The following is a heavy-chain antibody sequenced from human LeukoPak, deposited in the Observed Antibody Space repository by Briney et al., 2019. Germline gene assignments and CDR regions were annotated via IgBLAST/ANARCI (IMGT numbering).Heavy chain of an antibody. J-gene: IGHJ5*02. D-gene: IGHD6-6*01. CDR2: ISSSGGST. CDR3: AKELYSSSPGNWFDP. V-gene: IGHV3-23*01. Sequence: GGSLRLSCAASGFTFSSYAMSWVRQAPGKGLEWVSAISSSGGSTYYADSVKGRFTISRDNSKSTLYLQMNSLRAEDTAVYYCAKELYSSSPGNWFDPWGQGTLVTVSS. CDR1: GFTFSSYA.